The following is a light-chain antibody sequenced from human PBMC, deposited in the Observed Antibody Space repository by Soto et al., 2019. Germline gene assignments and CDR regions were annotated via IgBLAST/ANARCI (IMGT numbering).Light chain of an antibody. CDR3: QSYDSSLSGWV. V-gene: IGLV1-40*01. J-gene: IGLJ3*02. CDR2: GNS. CDR1: SSNIGAGYD. Sequence: QSVRTQPPSVSGAPGQRVTSSCTGSSSNIGAGYDVHWYQQLPGTAPKLLIYGNSNRPSGVPDRFSGSKSGTSASLAITGLQAEDEADYYCQSYDSSLSGWVFGGGTKLTVL.